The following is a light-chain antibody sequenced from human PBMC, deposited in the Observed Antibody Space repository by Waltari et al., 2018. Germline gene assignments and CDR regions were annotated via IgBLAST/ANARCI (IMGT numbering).Light chain of an antibody. Sequence: QSALTQPASVSGSPGQSITLSCTGTSSDIGAYNFVSWYQQHPGKAPKLIIYDVNSRPSGVSNRFSGSKSGNTASLTISGLQTEDEADFYCSSYTTSSTRVFGSGTRVTVV. V-gene: IGLV2-14*03. CDR1: SSDIGAYNF. CDR3: SSYTTSSTRV. J-gene: IGLJ1*01. CDR2: DVN.